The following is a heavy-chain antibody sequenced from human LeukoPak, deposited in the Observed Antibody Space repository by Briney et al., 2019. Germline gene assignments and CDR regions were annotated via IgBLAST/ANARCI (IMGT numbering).Heavy chain of an antibody. Sequence: APVKVSCKASGYTFTSYDVNWVRQATGQGLEWMGWMNPNSGNTGYAQKFQGRVTITRNTSISTAYMELSSLRSEDTAVYYCARAKRITIFGVVEGYYFDYWGQGTLVTVSS. V-gene: IGHV1-8*03. CDR1: GYTFTSYD. J-gene: IGHJ4*02. CDR2: MNPNSGNT. D-gene: IGHD3-3*01. CDR3: ARAKRITIFGVVEGYYFDY.